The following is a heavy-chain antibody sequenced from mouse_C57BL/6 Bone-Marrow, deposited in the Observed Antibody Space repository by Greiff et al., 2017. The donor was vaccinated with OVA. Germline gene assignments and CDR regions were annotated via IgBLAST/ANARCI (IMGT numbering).Heavy chain of an antibody. CDR2: IDPSDSYT. D-gene: IGHD5-2*01. Sequence: QVQLKQPGAELVRPGTSVKLSCKASGYTFTSYWMHWVKQRPGQGLEWIGVIDPSDSYTNYNQKFKGKATLTVDTSSSTAYMQLSSLTSEDSAVYYCAGGIPLDYWGQGTTLTVSS. CDR1: GYTFTSYW. V-gene: IGHV1-59*01. CDR3: AGGIPLDY. J-gene: IGHJ2*01.